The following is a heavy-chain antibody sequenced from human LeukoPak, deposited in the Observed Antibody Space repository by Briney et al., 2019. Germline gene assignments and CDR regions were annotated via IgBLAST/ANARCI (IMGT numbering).Heavy chain of an antibody. D-gene: IGHD3-16*01. CDR2: IYYSGST. Sequence: SETLSLTCTVSGGSISSYYWSWIRQPPGKGLEWIGSIYYSGSTYYNPSLKSRVTISVDTSKNQFSLKLSSVTAADTAVYYCARQRKGGVTIDYWGQGTLVTVSS. V-gene: IGHV4-59*05. CDR3: ARQRKGGVTIDY. CDR1: GGSISSYY. J-gene: IGHJ4*02.